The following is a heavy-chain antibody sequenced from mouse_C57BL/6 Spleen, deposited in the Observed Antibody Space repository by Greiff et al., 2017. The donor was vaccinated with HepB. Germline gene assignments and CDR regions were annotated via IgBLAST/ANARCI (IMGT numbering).Heavy chain of an antibody. CDR3: ASQMDGNYEGYYAMDY. D-gene: IGHD2-1*01. V-gene: IGHV1-61*01. CDR1: GYTFTSYW. J-gene: IGHJ4*01. Sequence: QVHVKQPGAELVRPGSSVKLSCKASGYTFTSYWMDWVKQRPGQGLEWIGNIYPSDSETHYNQKFKDKATLTVDKSSSTAYMQLSSLTSEDSAVYYCASQMDGNYEGYYAMDYWGQGTSVTVSS. CDR2: IYPSDSET.